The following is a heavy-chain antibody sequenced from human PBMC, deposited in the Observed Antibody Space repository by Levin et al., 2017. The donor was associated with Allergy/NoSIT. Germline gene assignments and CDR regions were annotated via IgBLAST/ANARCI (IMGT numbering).Heavy chain of an antibody. CDR3: ARQGAGSRDFWSGYHPPSFDY. CDR1: GGSISSYY. V-gene: IGHV4-59*08. D-gene: IGHD3-3*01. J-gene: IGHJ4*02. CDR2: IYYSGST. Sequence: PSETLSLTCTVSGGSISSYYWSWIRQPPGKGLEWIGYIYYSGSTNYNPSLKSRVTISVDTSKNQFSLKLSSVTAADTAVYYCARQGAGSRDFWSGYHPPSFDYWGQGTLVTVSS.